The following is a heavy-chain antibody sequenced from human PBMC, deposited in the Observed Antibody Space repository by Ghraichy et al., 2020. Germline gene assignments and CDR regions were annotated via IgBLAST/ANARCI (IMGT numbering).Heavy chain of an antibody. CDR2: LYSSGST. Sequence: SETLSLTCTVSGGSISSNFWSWIRQPPGKGLEWIGNLYSSGSTNFNPSLKSRVTISVDTSKNAFSLRLNSVTAADTAVYYCARREIGVVPGVIGSYDAFDIWGQGSMVTVSS. V-gene: IGHV4-4*08. CDR1: GGSISSNF. D-gene: IGHD2-2*02. CDR3: ARREIGVVPGVIGSYDAFDI. J-gene: IGHJ3*02.